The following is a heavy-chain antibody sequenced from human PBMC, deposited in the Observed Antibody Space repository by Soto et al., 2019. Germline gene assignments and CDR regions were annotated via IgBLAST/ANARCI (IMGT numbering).Heavy chain of an antibody. CDR3: AKDWGKEGYSGRAFYI. Sequence: EVQLLESGGGLVQPGGSLRLSCGASGFTFSFHAMNWVRQAPGKGLEWVSVLSGSGGKIDYAGSVKGRFTISRANSKNMLYLQMTSLKAEDTAVYYCAKDWGKEGYSGRAFYIWGQGTVVTVS. CDR2: LSGSGGKI. CDR1: GFTFSFHA. D-gene: IGHD2-21*01. V-gene: IGHV3-23*01. J-gene: IGHJ3*02.